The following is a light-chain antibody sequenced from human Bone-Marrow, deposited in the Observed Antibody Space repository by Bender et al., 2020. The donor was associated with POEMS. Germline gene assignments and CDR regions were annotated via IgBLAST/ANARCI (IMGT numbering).Light chain of an antibody. CDR3: QSYDSGLVV. CDR2: VNT. J-gene: IGLJ2*01. CDR1: SSNIGTGYP. Sequence: QSILTQPPSVSGAPGQTVTISCTGSSSNIGTGYPVHWYQQLPGAAPKLLIYVNTNRPSEVPARFSGSMSGTSASLAITGLRPEDEADYYCQSYDSGLVVFGGGTKLTVL. V-gene: IGLV1-40*01.